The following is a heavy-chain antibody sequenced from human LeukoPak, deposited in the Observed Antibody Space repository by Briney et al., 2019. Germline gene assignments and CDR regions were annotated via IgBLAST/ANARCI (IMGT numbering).Heavy chain of an antibody. J-gene: IGHJ2*01. Sequence: PSETLSLTCTVSGGSISSYYWSWIRQPPGKGLEWIGYIYYSGSTNYNPSLKSRVTISVDTSKNQFSLKLSSVTAADTAVYYWARVEVPRDINDWYFDLWGRGTLVTVSS. CDR1: GGSISSYY. CDR2: IYYSGST. V-gene: IGHV4-59*08. CDR3: ARVEVPRDINDWYFDL. D-gene: IGHD2-15*01.